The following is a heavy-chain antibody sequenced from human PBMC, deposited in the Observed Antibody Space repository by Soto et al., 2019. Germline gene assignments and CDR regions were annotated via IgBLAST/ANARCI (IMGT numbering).Heavy chain of an antibody. CDR3: AKGLYYYDSSGYRLFDY. CDR1: GFMFNNYA. CDR2: VSVSGGTT. J-gene: IGHJ4*02. D-gene: IGHD3-22*01. V-gene: IGHV3-23*01. Sequence: RLSCAASGFMFNNYAMSWVRQAPGKGLEWVSTVSVSGGTTYYADSLKGRFTISRDNSKKTVYLQMNRLRADDTAIYYCAKGLYYYDSSGYRLFDYWGQGTLVTVSS.